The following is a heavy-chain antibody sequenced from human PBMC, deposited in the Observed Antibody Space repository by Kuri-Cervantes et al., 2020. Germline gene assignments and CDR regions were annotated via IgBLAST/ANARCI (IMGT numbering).Heavy chain of an antibody. J-gene: IGHJ6*02. V-gene: IGHV4-4*07. Sequence: SETLSLTCTVSGGSISSYYWSWIRQPAGKGLEWIGRIYTSGSTNYNPSLKSRVTMSVDTSKNQFSLKLSSVTAADTAVYYCASNSDCSGGSCYSGYYYYGMDVWGQGTTVTVSS. D-gene: IGHD2-15*01. CDR3: ASNSDCSGGSCYSGYYYYGMDV. CDR1: GGSISSYY. CDR2: IYTSGST.